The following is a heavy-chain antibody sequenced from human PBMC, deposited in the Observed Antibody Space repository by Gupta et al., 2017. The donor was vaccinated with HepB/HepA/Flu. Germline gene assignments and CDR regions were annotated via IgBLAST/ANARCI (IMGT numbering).Heavy chain of an antibody. CDR1: GFTFSGFN. CDR3: AREGAGFCSGGSCYDNSFDI. D-gene: IGHD2-15*01. V-gene: IGHV3-30-3*01. Sequence: QVQLVESGGGVVQPGRSLTPSCAASGFTFSGFNMYWVRQAPGRGLEWVSVISKDGSNKYYADSVKGRFTISRDNAENRLYLQMNSLKTEDTAVYYCAREGAGFCSGGSCYDNSFDIWGQGTLVTVSS. J-gene: IGHJ3*02. CDR2: ISKDGSNK.